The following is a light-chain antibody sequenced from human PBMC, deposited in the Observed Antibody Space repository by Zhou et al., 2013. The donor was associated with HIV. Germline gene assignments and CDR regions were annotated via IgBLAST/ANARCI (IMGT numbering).Light chain of an antibody. Sequence: DIQLTQSPSFLSASVEDRVTITCRASQNVGSYLAWYQQKRGEAPKLLIYKASTLQSGVPSRFSGSGSGTDFSLTISSLQPEDFAIYHCQQSYSTPYTFGQGTNLEI. CDR1: QNVGSY. CDR2: KAS. V-gene: IGKV1-39*01. J-gene: IGKJ2*01. CDR3: QQSYSTPYT.